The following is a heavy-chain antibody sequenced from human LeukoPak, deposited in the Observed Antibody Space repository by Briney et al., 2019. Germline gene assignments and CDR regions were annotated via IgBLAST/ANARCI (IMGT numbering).Heavy chain of an antibody. CDR2: IIPIFGTA. Sequence: ASVTVSFKASGGTFISYAISWVRQAPGQGLEWMGGIIPIFGTANYAQKFQGRVTITADESTSTAYMELSSLRSEDTAVYYCARDLCSSTSCYEGFDPWGQGTLVTVSS. J-gene: IGHJ5*02. V-gene: IGHV1-69*13. CDR3: ARDLCSSTSCYEGFDP. D-gene: IGHD2-2*01. CDR1: GGTFISYA.